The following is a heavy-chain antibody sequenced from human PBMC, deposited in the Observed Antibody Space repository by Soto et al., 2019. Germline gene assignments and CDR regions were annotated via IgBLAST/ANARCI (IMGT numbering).Heavy chain of an antibody. V-gene: IGHV4-30-2*01. CDR2: IYHSGST. Sequence: SETLSLTCAVSGGSISSGGYSWSLIRQPPGKGLEWIGYIYHSGSTYYNPSLKSRVTISVDRSKNQFSLKLSSVTAADTAVYYCARGPSFPNNWFDPWGQGTLVTVSS. D-gene: IGHD2-2*01. CDR1: GGSISSGGYS. J-gene: IGHJ5*02. CDR3: ARGPSFPNNWFDP.